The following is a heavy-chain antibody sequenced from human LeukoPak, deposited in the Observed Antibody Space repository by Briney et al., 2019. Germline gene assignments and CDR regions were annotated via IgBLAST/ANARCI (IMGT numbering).Heavy chain of an antibody. CDR2: ISAYNGNT. J-gene: IGHJ4*02. D-gene: IGHD2-2*01. Sequence: ASVKVSCKASGYTFTRYVISWVRQAPGQGLEWMGWISAYNGNTNYAQKLQGRATMTTDTSTSTAYTELRSLRSDDTAVYYCARERSSTGFDYWGQRTLVTVSS. CDR1: GYTFTRYV. CDR3: ARERSSTGFDY. V-gene: IGHV1-18*01.